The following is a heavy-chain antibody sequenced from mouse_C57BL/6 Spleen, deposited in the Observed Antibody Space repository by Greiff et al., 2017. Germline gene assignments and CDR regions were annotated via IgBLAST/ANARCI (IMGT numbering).Heavy chain of an antibody. CDR3: ASLITTGVEGRYFDV. CDR1: GYAFSSSW. CDR2: IYPGDGDT. V-gene: IGHV1-82*01. Sequence: QVQLKESGPELVKPGASVKISCKASGYAFSSSWMNWVKQRPGKGLEWIGRIYPGDGDTNYNGKFKGKATLTADKSSSTAYMQLSSLTSEDSAVYFCASLITTGVEGRYFDVWGTGTTVTVSS. J-gene: IGHJ1*03. D-gene: IGHD1-1*01.